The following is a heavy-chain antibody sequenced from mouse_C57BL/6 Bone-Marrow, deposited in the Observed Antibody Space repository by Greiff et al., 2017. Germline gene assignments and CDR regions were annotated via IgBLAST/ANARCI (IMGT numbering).Heavy chain of an antibody. CDR1: GFTFSDYY. V-gene: IGHV5-12*01. CDR2: ISNGGGST. J-gene: IGHJ2*01. CDR3: ARHRDGNYFDY. D-gene: IGHD2-1*01. Sequence: EVQLQESGGGLVQPGGSLKLSCAASGFTFSDYYMYWVRQTPEKRLEWVAYISNGGGSTYYPDTVKGRFTISRDNAKNTLYLQMSRLKSEDTAMYYCARHRDGNYFDYWGQGTTLTVSS.